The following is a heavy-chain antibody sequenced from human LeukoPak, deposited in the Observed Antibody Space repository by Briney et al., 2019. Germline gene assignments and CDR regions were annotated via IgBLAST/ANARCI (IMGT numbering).Heavy chain of an antibody. J-gene: IGHJ3*02. D-gene: IGHD2-8*02. CDR3: ARDSTGQSDNFDI. CDR1: GFTFSVRW. Sequence: GGSLRLSCGASGFTFSVRWMSWVRQAPGKGLEWVANIKQDGSEKYYVDSVKGRFTISRDNARKSLYLQMNSLRAEDTAVYYCARDSTGQSDNFDIWGRGTMVTVSS. V-gene: IGHV3-7*01. CDR2: IKQDGSEK.